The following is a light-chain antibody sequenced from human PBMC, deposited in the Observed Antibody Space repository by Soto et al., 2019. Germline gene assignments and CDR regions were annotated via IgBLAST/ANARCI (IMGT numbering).Light chain of an antibody. J-gene: IGLJ1*01. CDR1: GSDVGGFNY. V-gene: IGLV2-14*01. CDR3: SSYTTSSSYV. Sequence: QSALTQPASVSGSPGQSITISCTGTGSDVGGFNYVSWYQQHPGKAPKLLIFDVYSRPSGISNRFSGSKSGNTASLTISGLQAEDEADYYCSSYTTSSSYVFGAGTKVTVL. CDR2: DVY.